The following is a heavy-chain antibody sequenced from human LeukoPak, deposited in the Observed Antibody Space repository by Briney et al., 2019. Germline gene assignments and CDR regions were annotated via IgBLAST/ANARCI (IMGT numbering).Heavy chain of an antibody. CDR3: ERYQTGTMFAV. V-gene: IGHV4-39*07. D-gene: IGHD1/OR15-1a*01. CDR1: GGSISSSSYY. CDR2: HAHSGSA. J-gene: IGHJ4*02. Sequence: SETLSLTCTVSGGSISSSSYYWGWIRQPPGKGLEWIGTHAHSGSAYYNPSLRRRITMSLDTSENQLSLKLYSVTAADTDIYYCERYQTGTMFAVWGQGPLVTISS.